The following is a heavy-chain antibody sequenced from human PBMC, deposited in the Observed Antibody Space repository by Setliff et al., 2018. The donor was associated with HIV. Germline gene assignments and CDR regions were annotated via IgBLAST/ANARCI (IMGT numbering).Heavy chain of an antibody. V-gene: IGHV1-69*05. CDR2: IIPISGTA. D-gene: IGHD1-1*01. Sequence: SVKVSCKASGGTFKNFAINWVRQAPGQGLEWMGGIIPISGTAVYAQNFRGRVTVTTDDSTNTAYMEISSLKSDDTAVYFCARVGGIEPWNQAYFDYWGQGTLVTVSS. J-gene: IGHJ4*02. CDR3: ARVGGIEPWNQAYFDY. CDR1: GGTFKNFA.